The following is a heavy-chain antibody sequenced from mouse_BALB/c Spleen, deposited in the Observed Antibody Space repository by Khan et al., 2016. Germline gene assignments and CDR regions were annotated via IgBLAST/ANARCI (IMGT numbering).Heavy chain of an antibody. D-gene: IGHD1-1*01. V-gene: IGHV14-3*02. J-gene: IGHJ2*01. CDR3: ASTVVADFDY. CDR2: IDPANGNT. CDR1: GFNIKDTY. Sequence: VQLKESGAELVKPGASLKLSCTASGFNIKDTYMHWVKQRPEQGLEWIGRIDPANGNTKYDPKFQGKTTITEDTSSNPTYLQLSSLTSEDTAGYYWASTVVADFDYWGQGTTLTVSS.